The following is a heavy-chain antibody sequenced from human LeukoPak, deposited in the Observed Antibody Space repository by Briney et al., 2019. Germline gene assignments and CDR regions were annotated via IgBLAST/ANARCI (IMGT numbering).Heavy chain of an antibody. V-gene: IGHV3-33*01. D-gene: IGHD2-2*03. CDR3: ARDWIDRSLDY. Sequence: GGSLRLSCAASGFTFSDYGIHWVRQAPGKGLEWVAVLSPHGNYEYYADSVQGRFTISRDDSKTTVYLQMNSLRDEETAVYYCARDWIDRSLDYWGQGTLVTVSS. CDR1: GFTFSDYG. CDR2: LSPHGNYE. J-gene: IGHJ4*02.